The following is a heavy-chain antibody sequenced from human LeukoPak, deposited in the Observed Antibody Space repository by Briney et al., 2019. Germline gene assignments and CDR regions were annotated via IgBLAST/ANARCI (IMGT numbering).Heavy chain of an antibody. D-gene: IGHD6-13*01. CDR1: GYTFTSNY. V-gene: IGHV1-46*01. CDR3: ARIAAAGTRGYGWFDP. J-gene: IGHJ5*02. Sequence: GASVNVSCKASGYTFTSNYMHWVRQATGQGLEWMGIINPSGGSTSYAQKFQGRVTMTRDTSTSTVYMELSSLRSEDTAVYYCARIAAAGTRGYGWFDPWGQGTLVTVSS. CDR2: INPSGGST.